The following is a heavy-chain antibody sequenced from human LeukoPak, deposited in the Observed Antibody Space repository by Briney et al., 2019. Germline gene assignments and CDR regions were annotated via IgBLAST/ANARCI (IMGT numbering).Heavy chain of an antibody. CDR3: AREKVGAADY. J-gene: IGHJ4*02. Sequence: GGSLRLSCVASRFTFSSYAMSWVRQAPGKGLEWVSAISGSGGITYYADSVKGRFTISRDNAKNSLYLQMNSLRAEDTALYHCAREKVGAADYWGQGTLVTVSS. D-gene: IGHD1-26*01. CDR1: RFTFSSYA. V-gene: IGHV3-23*01. CDR2: ISGSGGIT.